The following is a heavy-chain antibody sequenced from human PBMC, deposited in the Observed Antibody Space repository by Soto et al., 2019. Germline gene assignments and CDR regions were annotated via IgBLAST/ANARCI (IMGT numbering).Heavy chain of an antibody. J-gene: IGHJ4*02. V-gene: IGHV3-23*04. Sequence: EVHLVQSGGGLVQPGRPLTPSCVASGFTFKTNASPWARRTPGKGLEGVAAISNRGSSAYYADSVKGRFTISRDKSTKTLSLHMHTLRVEDTAVYFCAKAFCDAATCFPCESWGQGTPVAVSP. CDR2: ISNRGSSA. CDR1: GFTFKTNA. D-gene: IGHD2-21*01. CDR3: AKAFCDAATCFPCES.